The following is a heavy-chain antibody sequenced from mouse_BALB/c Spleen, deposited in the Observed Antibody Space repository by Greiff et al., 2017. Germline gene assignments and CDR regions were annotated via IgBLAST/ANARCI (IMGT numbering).Heavy chain of an antibody. CDR2: ISSGGSYT. V-gene: IGHV5-9-4*01. CDR3: ARDRDYGSSHWYFDV. D-gene: IGHD1-1*01. Sequence: EVQGVESGGGLVKPGGSLKLSCAASGFTFSSYAMSWVRQSPEKRLEWVAEISSGGSYTYYPDTVTGRFTISRDNAKNTLYLEMSSLRSEDTAMYYCARDRDYGSSHWYFDVWGAGTTVTVSS. CDR1: GFTFSSYA. J-gene: IGHJ1*01.